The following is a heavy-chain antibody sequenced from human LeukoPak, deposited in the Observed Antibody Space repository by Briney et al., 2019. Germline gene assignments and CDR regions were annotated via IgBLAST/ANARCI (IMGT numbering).Heavy chain of an antibody. D-gene: IGHD2-2*01. CDR3: TTWPAAQLKFDY. Sequence: MSGGSLTLSCAASGFTFSNAWMSWVRQAPGKGLEWVGRIKSKTDGGTTDYAVPVKGTFTISRDDSKNTLYLQMNSLKTEDTAVYYCTTWPAAQLKFDYWGQGTLVTVSS. CDR1: GFTFSNAW. CDR2: IKSKTDGGTT. V-gene: IGHV3-15*01. J-gene: IGHJ4*02.